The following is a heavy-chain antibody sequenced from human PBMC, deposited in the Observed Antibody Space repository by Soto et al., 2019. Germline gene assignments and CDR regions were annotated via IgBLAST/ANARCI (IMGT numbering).Heavy chain of an antibody. CDR3: VRGASLNFDY. D-gene: IGHD1-26*01. CDR1: GFIFDDYG. J-gene: IGHJ4*02. Sequence: EVQLVESGGGVLRPGGSLRLSCAASGFIFDDYGMSWARQAPGKGLEWVSGVNWNGGSTGYADSVKGRFTISRDNAKKFLFLQMNSLRVEDTAFYYCVRGASLNFDYWGQGTLVTVSS. V-gene: IGHV3-20*04. CDR2: VNWNGGST.